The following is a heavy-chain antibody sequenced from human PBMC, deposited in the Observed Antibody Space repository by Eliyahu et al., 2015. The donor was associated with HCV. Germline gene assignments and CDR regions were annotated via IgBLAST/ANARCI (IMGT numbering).Heavy chain of an antibody. CDR3: AKRGGGCRGTACYSGDDLDY. V-gene: IGHV5-51*01. D-gene: IGHD2-15*01. J-gene: IGHJ4*02. CDR1: GYTFSTYW. CDR2: IYPGDSDT. Sequence: EVQLVQSAAEVKKSGESLKISCKGSGYTFSTYWVAWVRQMPGKGLEWMGVIYPGDSDTRYSPSFQGQVTISADKSISTVYLQWSSLKASDSAMYYCAKRGGGCRGTACYSGDDLDYWGQGTLVIVSS.